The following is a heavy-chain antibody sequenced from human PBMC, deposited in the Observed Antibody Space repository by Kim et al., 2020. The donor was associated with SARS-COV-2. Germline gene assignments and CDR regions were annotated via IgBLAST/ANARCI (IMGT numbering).Heavy chain of an antibody. CDR1: GFTFSSYS. Sequence: GGSLRLSCAASGFTFSSYSMNWVRQAPGKGLEWVSSISSSSSYIYYADSVKGRFTISRDNAKNSLYLQMNSLRAEDTAVYYCARDAYGSGSYFVGYYYGIDVWGQGTTVTVSS. J-gene: IGHJ6*02. D-gene: IGHD3-10*01. CDR3: ARDAYGSGSYFVGYYYGIDV. V-gene: IGHV3-21*01. CDR2: ISSSSSYI.